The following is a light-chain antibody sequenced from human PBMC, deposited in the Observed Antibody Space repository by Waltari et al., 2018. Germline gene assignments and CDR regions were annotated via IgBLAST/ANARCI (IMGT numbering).Light chain of an antibody. CDR1: SGHSNYA. V-gene: IGLV4-69*01. Sequence: QLVLTQSPSASASLGASVKPTCTLSSGHSNYAIAWHQQQPEKGPRFLMNLNSDGSHSRGDGISDRFSGSSSGSERYLTISSLQSEDEADYYCQTWDTGIWVFGGGTKLTV. CDR3: QTWDTGIWV. CDR2: LNSDGSH. J-gene: IGLJ3*02.